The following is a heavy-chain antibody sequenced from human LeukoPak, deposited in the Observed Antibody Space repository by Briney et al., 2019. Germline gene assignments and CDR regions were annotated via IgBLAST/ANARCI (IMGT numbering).Heavy chain of an antibody. J-gene: IGHJ4*02. Sequence: ASVKVSCKASGYTFTGYYIHWVRQAPGQGLEWMGWISAYNGNTNYAQKLQGRVTMTTDTSTSTAYMELRSLRSDDTAVYYCAREREETYGSGSYTFDHWGQGTLVTVSS. D-gene: IGHD3-10*01. CDR2: ISAYNGNT. CDR3: AREREETYGSGSYTFDH. CDR1: GYTFTGYY. V-gene: IGHV1-18*04.